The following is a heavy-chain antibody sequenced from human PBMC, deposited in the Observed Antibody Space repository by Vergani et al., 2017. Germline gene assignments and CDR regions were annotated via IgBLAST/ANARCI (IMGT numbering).Heavy chain of an antibody. J-gene: IGHJ3*02. Sequence: EVQLLESGGGLVQPGGSLRLSCAASGFTFSSYAMCWVRQAPGKGLECVSAISGSGGSTYYADSVKGRFSISRDNFKNTLYLQMNSLRAEDTAVYYCARDSYSSSWYGVDAFDIWGQGTMVTVSS. V-gene: IGHV3-23*01. CDR3: ARDSYSSSWYGVDAFDI. CDR1: GFTFSSYA. CDR2: ISGSGGST. D-gene: IGHD6-13*01.